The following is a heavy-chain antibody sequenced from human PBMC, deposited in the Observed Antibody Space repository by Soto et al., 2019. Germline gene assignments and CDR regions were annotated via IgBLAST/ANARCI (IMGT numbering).Heavy chain of an antibody. D-gene: IGHD2-15*01. J-gene: IGHJ4*02. Sequence: QVQLQQWGAGLLKPSETLSLTCAVYGGSFSGYYWSWIRQPPGQGLEWIGEINHSGSTNYNPSLKSRVTISVDTSKNQFSLKLSAVTAADTAVYYCARGGRYCSGGSCYALNYWGQGTLVTVSS. CDR1: GGSFSGYY. V-gene: IGHV4-34*01. CDR3: ARGGRYCSGGSCYALNY. CDR2: INHSGST.